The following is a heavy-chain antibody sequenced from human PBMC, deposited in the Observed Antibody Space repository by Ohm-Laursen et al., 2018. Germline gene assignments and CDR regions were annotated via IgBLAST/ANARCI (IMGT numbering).Heavy chain of an antibody. CDR3: ARDRVYYYDSSGYYYYYGMDV. CDR1: GGSFSGYY. J-gene: IGHJ6*02. CDR2: INHSGST. Sequence: SETLSLTCAVYGGSFSGYYWSWIRQPPGKGLEWIGEINHSGSTNYNPSLKSRVTISVDTSKNQFSLKLSSVTAADTAVYYCARDRVYYYDSSGYYYYYGMDVWGQGTTVTVSS. V-gene: IGHV4-34*01. D-gene: IGHD3-22*01.